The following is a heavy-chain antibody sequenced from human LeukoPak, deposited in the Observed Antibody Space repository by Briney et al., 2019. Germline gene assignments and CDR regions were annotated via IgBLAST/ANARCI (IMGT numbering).Heavy chain of an antibody. CDR3: ARETYCSGGSCYSGWFDP. V-gene: IGHV4-59*01. CDR2: IYYSRST. D-gene: IGHD2-15*01. Sequence: SETLSLTCTVSGGSISSYYWSWIRQPPGQGLEWIGYIYYSRSTNYNPSLKSRVTISVDTSKNRFSLKLSSVTAADTAVYYCARETYCSGGSCYSGWFDPWGQGTLVTVSS. J-gene: IGHJ5*02. CDR1: GGSISSYY.